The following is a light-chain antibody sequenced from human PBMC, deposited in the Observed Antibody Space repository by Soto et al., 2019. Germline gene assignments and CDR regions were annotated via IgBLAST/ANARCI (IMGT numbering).Light chain of an antibody. CDR3: QPGGA. J-gene: IGKJ3*01. CDR1: QTISNY. V-gene: IGKV3-11*01. Sequence: EILLTQSPATLSLSAGERATLSCRAGQTISNYLAWYQQKPGQAPRLLIYDASNRATYIPARFSGSWSGTDFTLTISSLEPDDFAVYYCQPGGAFGPGTKVEIK. CDR2: DAS.